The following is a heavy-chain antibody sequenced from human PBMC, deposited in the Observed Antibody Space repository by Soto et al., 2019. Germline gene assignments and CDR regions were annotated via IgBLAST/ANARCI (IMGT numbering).Heavy chain of an antibody. J-gene: IGHJ5*02. CDR1: GGSISSGGYS. CDR3: ARGGYCSSTRCYSNWFLA. CDR2: IYHRGST. V-gene: IGHV4-30-2*01. D-gene: IGHD2-2*02. Sequence: TXSLTCAVSGGSISSGGYSWSWIRQPAGKGVEWIGYIYHRGSTYYNPSLTSRITISVDRSKNQFSLKLSSVTAADTAVYYCARGGYCSSTRCYSNWFLARGQATMV.